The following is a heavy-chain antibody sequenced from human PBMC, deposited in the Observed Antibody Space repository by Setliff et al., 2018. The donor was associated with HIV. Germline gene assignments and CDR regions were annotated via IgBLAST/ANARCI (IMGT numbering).Heavy chain of an antibody. CDR2: IYWDDDK. J-gene: IGHJ2*01. CDR3: AHTRSGLYWYFDL. Sequence: GSGPTLVNPTQTLTLTCTFSGFSFTTVGVGVAWIRQPPGKALEWLGVIYWDDDKRYTPSLRSRLTITRDTSKDQVVLRMTNMDPVDTATYYCAHTRSGLYWYFDLWGRGTLVTSPQ. D-gene: IGHD6-19*01. V-gene: IGHV2-5*02. CDR1: GFSFTTVGVG.